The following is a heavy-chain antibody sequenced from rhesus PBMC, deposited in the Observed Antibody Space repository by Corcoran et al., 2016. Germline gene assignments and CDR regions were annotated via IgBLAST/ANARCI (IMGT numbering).Heavy chain of an antibody. J-gene: IGHJ5-1*01. CDR1: GGSINGFY. V-gene: IGHV4-127*01. CDR2: IGGSSGRT. Sequence: QVQLQESGPGVVQPSVTLSLTCAVPGGSINGFYLLSWIRTPPGQGLEWIGYIGGSSGRTNYNPSLKNRVTISRDTSKNQFSLKRSSVTAADTAVFYCARAVGEPGFDVWGPGVLVTVSS. D-gene: IGHD1-44*01. CDR3: ARAVGEPGFDV.